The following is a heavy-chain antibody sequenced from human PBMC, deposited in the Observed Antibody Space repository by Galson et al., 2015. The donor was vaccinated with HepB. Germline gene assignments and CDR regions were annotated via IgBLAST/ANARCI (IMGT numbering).Heavy chain of an antibody. Sequence: SVKVSCKASGYAFTNYAMHWVRQAPGHRLEWMGWINAGNGNTKYSQKFQGRVTFTRDTSASTAYMELSSLRSEDTAVYYCARDPYSTGWYYFDYWGQGTLVTVSS. V-gene: IGHV1-3*01. CDR1: GYAFTNYA. CDR3: ARDPYSTGWYYFDY. CDR2: INAGNGNT. D-gene: IGHD6-19*01. J-gene: IGHJ4*02.